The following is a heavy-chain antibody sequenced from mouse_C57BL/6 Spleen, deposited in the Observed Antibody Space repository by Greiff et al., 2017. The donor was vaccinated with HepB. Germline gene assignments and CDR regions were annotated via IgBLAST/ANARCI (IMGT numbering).Heavy chain of an antibody. D-gene: IGHD1-1*01. J-gene: IGHJ2*01. V-gene: IGHV1-53*01. Sequence: QVQLQQPGTELVKPGASVKLSCKASGYTFTSYWMHWVKQRPGQGLEWIGNINPSNGGTNYNEKFKSKATLTVDKSSSTAYMQLSSLASEDSAVYYCARDTTVVPHYFDYWGQGTTLTVSS. CDR1: GYTFTSYW. CDR3: ARDTTVVPHYFDY. CDR2: INPSNGGT.